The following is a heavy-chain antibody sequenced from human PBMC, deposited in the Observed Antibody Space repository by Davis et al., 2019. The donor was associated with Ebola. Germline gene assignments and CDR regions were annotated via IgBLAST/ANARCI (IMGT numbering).Heavy chain of an antibody. J-gene: IGHJ4*02. CDR2: ISYDGSNK. D-gene: IGHD3-3*01. Sequence: GESLKISCAASGFTFSSYGMHWVRQAPGKGLEWVAVISYDGSNKYYADSVKGRFTISRDNSKNTLYLQMNSLRAEDTAVYYCVRELRFLEWLFDYWGQGTLVTVSS. CDR3: VRELRFLEWLFDY. V-gene: IGHV3-30*03. CDR1: GFTFSSYG.